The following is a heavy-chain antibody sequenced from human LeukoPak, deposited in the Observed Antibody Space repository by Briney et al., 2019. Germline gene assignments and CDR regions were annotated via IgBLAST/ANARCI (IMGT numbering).Heavy chain of an antibody. V-gene: IGHV1-2*06. CDR1: GYTFTGYY. D-gene: IGHD3-3*01. CDR2: INPNSGGT. J-gene: IGHJ6*02. CDR3: ARDLTRYDFWSGYYLNYYYYGMDV. Sequence: ASVKVSCKASGYTFTGYYMHWVRQAPGQGLEWMGRINPNSGGTNYAQKFQGRVTMTRDTSISTAYMELSRLRSDDTAVYYCARDLTRYDFWSGYYLNYYYYGMDVWGQGTTVPVSS.